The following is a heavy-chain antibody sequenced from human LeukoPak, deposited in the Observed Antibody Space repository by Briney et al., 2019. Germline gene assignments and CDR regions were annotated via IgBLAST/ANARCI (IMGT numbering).Heavy chain of an antibody. Sequence: GGSLRLSCAATGFTFSNYWMHWVRQAPGKGLVWVSLINSDGSSTNYADSVKGRFTIYRDNAKNTLYLQMNSLRAEDTAVYYCARDYGDAFDVWGQGTMVTVSS. CDR3: ARDYGDAFDV. D-gene: IGHD4-17*01. V-gene: IGHV3-74*01. CDR2: INSDGSST. J-gene: IGHJ3*01. CDR1: GFTFSNYW.